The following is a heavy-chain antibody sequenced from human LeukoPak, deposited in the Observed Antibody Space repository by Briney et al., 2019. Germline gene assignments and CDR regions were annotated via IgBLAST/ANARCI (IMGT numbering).Heavy chain of an antibody. Sequence: TGGSLRPSCAASGFTVGSNYMSWVRQDPGKGLEWVSVIYSGGSTYYADSVKGRFTISRDNSKNTLYLQMNSLRAEDTAVYYCARVKTAMVDDAFDIWGQGTMVTVSS. D-gene: IGHD5-18*01. V-gene: IGHV3-53*01. J-gene: IGHJ3*02. CDR2: IYSGGST. CDR3: ARVKTAMVDDAFDI. CDR1: GFTVGSNY.